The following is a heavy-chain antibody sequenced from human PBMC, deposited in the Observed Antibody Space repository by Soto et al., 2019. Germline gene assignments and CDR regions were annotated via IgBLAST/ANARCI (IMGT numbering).Heavy chain of an antibody. CDR1: GFDFSNSW. J-gene: IGHJ6*02. D-gene: IGHD4-17*01. CDR2: INSDGSST. V-gene: IGHV3-74*03. Sequence: EVQLVESGGGFVQSGGSLRLSCAASGFDFSNSWMHWVRQVPGKGLVWVSHINSDGSSTTYADSVKGRFTISRDNARTTVYLQLDSLRVEDTAVYYCARDKFYALAVWGQGTTVTVSS. CDR3: ARDKFYALAV.